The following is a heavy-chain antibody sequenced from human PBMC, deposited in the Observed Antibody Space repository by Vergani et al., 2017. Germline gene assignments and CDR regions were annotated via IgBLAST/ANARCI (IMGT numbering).Heavy chain of an antibody. D-gene: IGHD4-11*01. V-gene: IGHV3-23*04. CDR1: GFTFSSYA. CDR2: ISGSGGST. J-gene: IGHJ4*02. Sequence: EVQLVESGGGLVQPGGSLRLSCAASGFTFSSYAMSWVRQAPGKGLEWVSAISGSGGSTYYADSVKGRFTISRDNSKNTLYLQMNSLRAEDTAVYYCARDALTTVTTPYYFDYWGQGTLVTVSS. CDR3: ARDALTTVTTPYYFDY.